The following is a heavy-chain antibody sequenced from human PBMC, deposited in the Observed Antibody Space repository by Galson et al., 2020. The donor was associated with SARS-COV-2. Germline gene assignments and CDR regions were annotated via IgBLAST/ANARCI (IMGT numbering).Heavy chain of an antibody. V-gene: IGHV3-13*04. CDR1: GFTFSSYD. CDR3: ARGGHYYDSSGYRSHGGRRYYYDMDV. CDR2: IGTAGDT. D-gene: IGHD3-22*01. Sequence: GGSLRLSCAASGFTFSSYDMHWVRQATGKGLEWVSAIGTAGDTYYPGSVKGRFTISRENAKNSSHLQMNSQRPGDTAVYYCARGGHYYDSSGYRSHGGRRYYYDMDVWGKGTTVTVAS. J-gene: IGHJ6*03.